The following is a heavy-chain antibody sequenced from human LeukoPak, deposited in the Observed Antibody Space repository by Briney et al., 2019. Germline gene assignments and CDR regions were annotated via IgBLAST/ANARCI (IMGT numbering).Heavy chain of an antibody. V-gene: IGHV3-33*01. CDR2: MRFDGKTK. J-gene: IGHJ6*02. CDR3: AIDKGNQQLYALDV. CDR1: GFLVNDYG. Sequence: GGSLRLSCAASGFLVNDYGMHWVRQAPGKGPEWVAAMRFDGKTKYYVDSVKGRFTISRDTSKNTLFLQMNSLGDEDTAIYYCAIDKGNQQLYALDVWGQGTTVSVSS. D-gene: IGHD2-8*01.